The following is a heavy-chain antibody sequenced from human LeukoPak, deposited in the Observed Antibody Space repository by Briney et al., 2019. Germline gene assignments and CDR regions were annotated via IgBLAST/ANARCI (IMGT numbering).Heavy chain of an antibody. Sequence: GGSLRLSCATSGFTFSSIWMSWVRQAPGKGLEWVANIKHDGSETNYVDSVKGRFTISRDNAKNSLHLQMNSLRVEDTAVYYCAKNAGPHGMDVWGQGTTVTVSS. CDR3: AKNAGPHGMDV. CDR2: IKHDGSET. CDR1: GFTFSSIW. J-gene: IGHJ6*02. V-gene: IGHV3-7*02.